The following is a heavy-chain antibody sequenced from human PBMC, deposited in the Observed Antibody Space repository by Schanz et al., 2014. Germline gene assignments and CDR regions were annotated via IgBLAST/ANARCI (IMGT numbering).Heavy chain of an antibody. V-gene: IGHV1-2*06. CDR2: INPDSGGT. CDR1: GYMFDTYG. CDR3: ARVYRWQHILGHFDS. D-gene: IGHD6-13*01. J-gene: IGHJ4*02. Sequence: VQSGAEAREPGASVKVSCKATGYMFDTYGFAWVRQAPGQGLEWMGRINPDSGGTNYAQKFQGRVTMTRDMSINTAYMDLSRLTSDDTAVYYCARVYRWQHILGHFDSWGQGSLVTVSS.